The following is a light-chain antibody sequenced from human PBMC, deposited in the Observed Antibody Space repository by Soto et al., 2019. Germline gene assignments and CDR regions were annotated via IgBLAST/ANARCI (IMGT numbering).Light chain of an antibody. CDR1: QSLEYSDGNTY. V-gene: IGKV2-30*01. Sequence: DVVMTQSPLSLAVTLGQPASISCWSSQSLEYSDGNTYLSWYQQRPGQSPRRLIYRVSDRDSGVRDRFSGSGSGTDFTLEISRVEAEDVGVYYCMQGTYWPGTFGQGTKVEIK. CDR3: MQGTYWPGT. J-gene: IGKJ1*01. CDR2: RVS.